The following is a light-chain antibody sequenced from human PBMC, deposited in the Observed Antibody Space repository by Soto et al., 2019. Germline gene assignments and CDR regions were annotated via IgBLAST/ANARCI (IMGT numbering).Light chain of an antibody. J-gene: IGKJ5*01. CDR3: QQYGSSPIT. CDR1: QSVSSSY. CDR2: GAS. Sequence: EIVLTHSPGTLSLSPGEIATLSCRASQSVSSSYLAWYQQKPGQAPRLLIHGASSRATGIPDRISGSGSGTDFTLTISRLEPEDFTVYYCQQYGSSPITLGQGTRLEIK. V-gene: IGKV3-20*01.